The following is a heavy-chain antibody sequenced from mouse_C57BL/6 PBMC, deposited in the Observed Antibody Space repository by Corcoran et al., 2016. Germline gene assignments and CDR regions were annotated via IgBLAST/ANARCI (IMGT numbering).Heavy chain of an antibody. D-gene: IGHD1-3*01. CDR1: GFNIKDYY. CDR3: TSGSSEGYFDV. J-gene: IGHJ1*03. V-gene: IGHV14-1*01. Sequence: EVQLQQSGAELVKPGASVKLSCTASGFNIKDYYMHWVKQRPEQGLEWIGRIDPEDGDTEYAPKFQGKATMTADTSSNTAYLQLSRLTSEDTAVYYCTSGSSEGYFDVWGTGTTVTVSS. CDR2: IDPEDGDT.